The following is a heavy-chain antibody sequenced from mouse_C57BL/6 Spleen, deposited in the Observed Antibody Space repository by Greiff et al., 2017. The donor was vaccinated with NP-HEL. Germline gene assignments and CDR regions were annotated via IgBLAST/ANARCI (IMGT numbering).Heavy chain of an antibody. CDR1: GFTFTDYY. D-gene: IGHD4-1*01. Sequence: EVKVVESGGGLVQPGGSLSLSCAASGFTFTDYYMSWVRQPPGKALEWLGFIRNKANGYTTEYSASVKGRFTISRDNSQSFLYLQMNALRAEDSATYYCARSNWAYFDYWGQGTTLTVSS. V-gene: IGHV7-3*01. CDR2: IRNKANGYTT. J-gene: IGHJ2*01. CDR3: ARSNWAYFDY.